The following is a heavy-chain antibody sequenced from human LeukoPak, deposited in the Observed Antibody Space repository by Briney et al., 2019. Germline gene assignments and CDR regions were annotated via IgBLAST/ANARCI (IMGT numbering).Heavy chain of an antibody. Sequence: GGSLRLSCAASGFTFSSYWMSWVRQAPGKGLEWVANIKQDGSDKYYVDSVKGRFTISRDNAKNSLYLQMNSLRAEDTAVYYCAREPYGDYFEFWGQGTLVTVSS. D-gene: IGHD4-17*01. J-gene: IGHJ4*02. V-gene: IGHV3-7*03. CDR1: GFTFSSYW. CDR3: AREPYGDYFEF. CDR2: IKQDGSDK.